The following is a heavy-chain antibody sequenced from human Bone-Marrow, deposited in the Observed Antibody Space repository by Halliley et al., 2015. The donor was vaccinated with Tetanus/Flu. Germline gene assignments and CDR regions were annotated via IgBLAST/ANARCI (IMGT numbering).Heavy chain of an antibody. D-gene: IGHD6-13*01. CDR2: RKQEGRGK. CDR3: ARDQQLAY. Sequence: VANRKQEGRGKYYGDSLKGRFTISRENAKNSLYLQRNSLRAEDTAVYYCARDQQLAYWGQGTLVTVSS. J-gene: IGHJ4*02. V-gene: IGHV3-7*04.